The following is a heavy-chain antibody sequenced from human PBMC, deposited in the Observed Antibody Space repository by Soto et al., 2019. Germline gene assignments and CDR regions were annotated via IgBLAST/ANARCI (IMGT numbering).Heavy chain of an antibody. V-gene: IGHV1-69*01. D-gene: IGHD6-19*01. CDR3: ARGLFGQQWLVGFDT. CDR2: TIPMFATA. CDR1: GGSFSNYI. Sequence: QVHLVQSGAEVKKPGSSVKVSCKASGGSFSNYIFAWVRQAPGQGLEWMGGTIPMFATAQYAQKLQGRVTITADESTSTVYMDLTSLTSDDTAVYYWARGLFGQQWLVGFDTWVQGTLVTVSS. J-gene: IGHJ4*02.